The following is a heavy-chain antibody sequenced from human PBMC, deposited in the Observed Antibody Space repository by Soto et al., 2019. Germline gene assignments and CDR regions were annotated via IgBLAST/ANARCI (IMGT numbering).Heavy chain of an antibody. CDR1: GVSITSGDYY. CDR2: IYYSETA. J-gene: IGHJ1*01. V-gene: IGHV4-30-4*01. Sequence: PSETLSLTCTVSGVSITSGDYYWSWIRQSPGKGLEWIGYIYYSETAQYNPTLKSRAVISIDRSKNQLSLKMTSVTAADTAVYYCARDDLEYGGNTLSAWGQGTLVTVYS. CDR3: ARDDLEYGGNTLSA. D-gene: IGHD2-15*01.